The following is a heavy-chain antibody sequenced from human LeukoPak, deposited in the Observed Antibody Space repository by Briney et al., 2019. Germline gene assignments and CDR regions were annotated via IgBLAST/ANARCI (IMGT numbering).Heavy chain of an antibody. D-gene: IGHD2-21*02. V-gene: IGHV3-21*01. CDR3: AIANFVVTALFDIFDY. J-gene: IGHJ4*02. CDR2: ISSSSSYI. CDR1: GFTFSSYS. Sequence: GGSLRLSCAASGFTFSSYSMNWVRQAPGKRLEWVSSISSSSSYIYYADSVKGRFTISRDNAKNSLYLQMNSLRAEDTAVYYCAIANFVVTALFDIFDYWGQGTLVTVSS.